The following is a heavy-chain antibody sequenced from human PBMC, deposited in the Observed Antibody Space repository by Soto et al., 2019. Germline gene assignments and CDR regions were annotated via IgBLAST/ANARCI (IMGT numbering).Heavy chain of an antibody. CDR2: IDPGTSYS. V-gene: IGHV5-10-1*01. J-gene: IGHJ5*02. D-gene: IGHD3-3*01. CDR3: ARHPTLHESRVWSGFDP. CDR1: GYSFNTYW. Sequence: PGESLKISCQGSGYSFNTYWISWVRQVPGKGLEWMGRIDPGTSYSNYSPSFEGHVTISVDKPKSTAFLQWSSLKASDTAMYYCARHPTLHESRVWSGFDPWGQGTLVTVSS.